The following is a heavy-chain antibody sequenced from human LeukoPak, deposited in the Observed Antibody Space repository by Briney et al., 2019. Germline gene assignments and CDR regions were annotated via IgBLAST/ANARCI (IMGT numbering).Heavy chain of an antibody. Sequence: PGGSLRLSCAASGFTFSSYAMSWVRQAPGKGLEWVSAISGSGGSTYYADSVEGRFTISRDNSKNTLYLQMNSLRAEDTAVYYCAKCSYGDYGYFDYWGQGTLVTVSS. CDR1: GFTFSSYA. J-gene: IGHJ4*02. CDR3: AKCSYGDYGYFDY. D-gene: IGHD4-17*01. CDR2: ISGSGGST. V-gene: IGHV3-23*01.